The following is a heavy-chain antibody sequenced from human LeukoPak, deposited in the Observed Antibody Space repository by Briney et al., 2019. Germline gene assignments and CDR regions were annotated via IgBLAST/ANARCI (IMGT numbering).Heavy chain of an antibody. Sequence: SETLSLTCTVSGGSIGSGGYYWSWIRQHPGTGLEWIGYIYYSGSTYYNPSLRSRVTISVDTSKKQFPLKLSSVTAADTAVYYCARGPYIYPNSEASDIWGQGTMVTVSS. CDR1: GGSIGSGGYY. D-gene: IGHD2-21*01. CDR3: ARGPYIYPNSEASDI. CDR2: IYYSGST. J-gene: IGHJ3*02. V-gene: IGHV4-31*03.